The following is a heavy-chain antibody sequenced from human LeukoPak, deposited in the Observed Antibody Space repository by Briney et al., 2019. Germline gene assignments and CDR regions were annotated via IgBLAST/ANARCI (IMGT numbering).Heavy chain of an antibody. CDR2: IYHSGST. Sequence: SETLSLTCAVSGGSISSGGYSWSWIRQPPGKGLEWIGYIYHSGSTYYNPSLKSRVTISVDTSKNQFSLKLSSVTAADTAVYYCARALTNCSSTSCQTDYYYGMDVWGQGTTVTVSS. CDR1: GGSISSGGYS. D-gene: IGHD2-2*01. J-gene: IGHJ6*02. CDR3: ARALTNCSSTSCQTDYYYGMDV. V-gene: IGHV4-30-2*01.